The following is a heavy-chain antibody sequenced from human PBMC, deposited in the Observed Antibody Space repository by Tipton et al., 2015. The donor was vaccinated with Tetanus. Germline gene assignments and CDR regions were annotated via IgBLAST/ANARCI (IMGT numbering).Heavy chain of an antibody. D-gene: IGHD1-26*01. V-gene: IGHV4-59*01. Sequence: TLSLTCTVSGGSISSYYWSWIRQPPGKGLEWIGYIYYSGSTNYNPSLKSRVTISVDTSKNQFSLKLSSVTAADTAIYYRARDHRLSASYAGWFDPWGQGTLVTVSS. CDR1: GGSISSYY. CDR3: ARDHRLSASYAGWFDP. CDR2: IYYSGST. J-gene: IGHJ5*02.